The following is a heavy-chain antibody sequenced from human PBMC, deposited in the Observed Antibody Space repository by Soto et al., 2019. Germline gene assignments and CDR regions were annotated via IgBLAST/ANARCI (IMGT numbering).Heavy chain of an antibody. CDR3: RFYYGSGSYLGRTRDNYYCTDV. Sequence: PSETLSLTCSVSGGSISGSSYFWGWIRQPPGKGLEWIGSIYYNRGTYYNPSLESRVIISVDTSKNQFSLKLTSVTAADTAAYYCRFYYGSGSYLGRTRDNYYCTDVWGQGTMVTVSS. CDR1: GGSISGSSYF. V-gene: IGHV4-39*01. CDR2: IYYNRGT. D-gene: IGHD3-10*01. J-gene: IGHJ6*02.